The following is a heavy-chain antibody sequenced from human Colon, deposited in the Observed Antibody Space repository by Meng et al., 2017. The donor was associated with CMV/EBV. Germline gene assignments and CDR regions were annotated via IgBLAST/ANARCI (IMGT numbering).Heavy chain of an antibody. D-gene: IGHD2-15*01. CDR2: IIPIFGTA. CDR1: GGTFSSYA. CDR3: ARVAGYCSGDGCLKYHLDS. V-gene: IGHV1-69*05. Sequence: SVKVSCKASGGTFSSYAISWVRQAPGQGLEWMGGIIPIFGTANYAQKFQGRVTITTDESTSTAYMELSSLRSEDTAVYYCARVAGYCSGDGCLKYHLDSWGQGMLVTVSS. J-gene: IGHJ4*02.